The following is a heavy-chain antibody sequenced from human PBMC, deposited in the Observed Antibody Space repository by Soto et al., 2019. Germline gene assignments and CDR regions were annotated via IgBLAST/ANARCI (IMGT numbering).Heavy chain of an antibody. V-gene: IGHV1-69*08. D-gene: IGHD2-2*01. CDR2: IIPILGIA. J-gene: IGHJ5*02. CDR3: AREGKGYCSSTSCKGWFDP. CDR1: GGTFSSYT. Sequence: QVQLVQSGAEVKKPESSVKVSCKASGGTFSSYTISWVRQAPGQGLEWMGRIIPILGIANYAQKFQGRVTITADKPTSTAYMELSSLRSEDTAVYYCAREGKGYCSSTSCKGWFDPWGQGTLVTVSS.